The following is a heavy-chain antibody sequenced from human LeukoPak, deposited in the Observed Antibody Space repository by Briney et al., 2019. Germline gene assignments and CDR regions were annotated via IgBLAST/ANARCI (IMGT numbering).Heavy chain of an antibody. Sequence: PSETLSLTCAVSGDSISNYYWSWIRQPPGKGLEWIGYIYYSGSTNYNPSLKSRVTISVDTSKNQFSLKLSSVTAADTAVYYCASSSGYDSGILFGWGQGTMVTVSS. CDR2: IYYSGST. CDR1: GDSISNYY. D-gene: IGHD5-12*01. J-gene: IGHJ3*01. CDR3: ASSSGYDSGILFG. V-gene: IGHV4-59*01.